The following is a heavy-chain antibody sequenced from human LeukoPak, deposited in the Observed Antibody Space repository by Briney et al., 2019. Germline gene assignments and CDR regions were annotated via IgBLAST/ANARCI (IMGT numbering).Heavy chain of an antibody. CDR2: INPNSGGT. Sequence: ASVKVSCKASGYTFTGYYMHWVRQAPGQGLEWMGWINPNSGGTNYAQKFQGRVTMTRDTSISTAYMELSRLRSDDTAVYYCARARVWGSYRHHRFPLYWGQGTLVTVSS. CDR1: GYTFTGYY. CDR3: ARARVWGSYRHHRFPLY. J-gene: IGHJ4*02. D-gene: IGHD3-16*02. V-gene: IGHV1-2*02.